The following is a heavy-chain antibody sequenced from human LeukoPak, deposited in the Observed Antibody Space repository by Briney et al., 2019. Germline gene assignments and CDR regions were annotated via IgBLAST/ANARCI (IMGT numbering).Heavy chain of an antibody. CDR3: ARDVEMATIYFDY. V-gene: IGHV1-69*04. D-gene: IGHD5-24*01. J-gene: IGHJ4*02. CDR2: IIPILGIA. CDR1: GGTFSSYA. Sequence: SVKVSCKASGGTFSSYAISWVRQAPGQGLEWMGRIIPILGIANYAQKFQGRVTITADKSTSTAYMELSSLRSEGTAVYYCARDVEMATIYFDYWGQGTLVTVSS.